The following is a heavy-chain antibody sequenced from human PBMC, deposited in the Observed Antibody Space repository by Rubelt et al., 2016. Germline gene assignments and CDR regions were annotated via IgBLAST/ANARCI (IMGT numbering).Heavy chain of an antibody. CDR2: VYHRGST. Sequence: QVQLQESGPGLVKPSETLSLTCSVSGGSISSSSYYWAWIRQPPGQGLEWIGSVYHRGSTFNNPSLKSRVTISADTSKNQYSLKLTHMPAGETAVYYGARGKEASCRGGGCYAGNHFDYWDQGTLVTVSS. CDR1: GGSISSSSYY. J-gene: IGHJ4*02. V-gene: IGHV4-39*01. CDR3: ARGKEASCRGGGCYAGNHFDY. D-gene: IGHD2-15*01.